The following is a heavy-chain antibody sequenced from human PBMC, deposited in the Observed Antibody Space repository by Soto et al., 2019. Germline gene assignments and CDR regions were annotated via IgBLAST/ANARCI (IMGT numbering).Heavy chain of an antibody. CDR2: INAGNGNT. Sequence: ASVKVSCKASGYTFTSYAMHWVRQAPGQRLEWMGWINAGNGNTKYSQKFQGRVTITRDTSASTAYMELSSLRSEDTAVYYCARVGLGIWSFHAFDIWGQGTMVTVS. J-gene: IGHJ3*02. CDR3: ARVGLGIWSFHAFDI. V-gene: IGHV1-3*01. CDR1: GYTFTSYA. D-gene: IGHD2-15*01.